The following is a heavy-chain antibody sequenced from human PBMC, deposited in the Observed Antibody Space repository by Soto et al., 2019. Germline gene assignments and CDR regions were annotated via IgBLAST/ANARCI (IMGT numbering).Heavy chain of an antibody. CDR3: ARDKGTH. CDR1: GFTFSDHH. V-gene: IGHV3-11*01. CDR2: ISSSDTK. D-gene: IGHD1-1*01. J-gene: IGHJ1*01. Sequence: QVQLVESGGGLVKPGGSLRLSCAASGFTFSDHHMSWIRQAPGKGLEWVSDISSSDTKYYADSVKGRFTISRDNAKNSLYLRMNSLRADDTAMYYCARDKGTHWGQGTLVTVSS.